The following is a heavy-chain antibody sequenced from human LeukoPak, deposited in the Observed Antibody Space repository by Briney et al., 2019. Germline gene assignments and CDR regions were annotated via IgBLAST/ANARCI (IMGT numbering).Heavy chain of an antibody. CDR3: ARDQGSEAFDY. CDR2: ISSSSSYI. J-gene: IGHJ4*02. Sequence: PGGSLRLSCAASGFTFSSYAMNWVRQAPGKGLEWVSSISSSSSYIYYADSVKGRFTISRDNSKNTLYLQMNSLRAEDTAVYYCARDQGSEAFDYWGQGTLVTVSS. CDR1: GFTFSSYA. V-gene: IGHV3-21*01.